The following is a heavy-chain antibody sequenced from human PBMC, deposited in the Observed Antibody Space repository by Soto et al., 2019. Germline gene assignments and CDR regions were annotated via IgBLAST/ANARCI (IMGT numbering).Heavy chain of an antibody. V-gene: IGHV3-48*03. J-gene: IGHJ3*01. D-gene: IGHD2-21*01. CDR1: GFSFSNSE. Sequence: PGWALRLSCVGSGFSFSNSEINWVRQAPGKGLEWISYIRHSAHIYYADAVKGRFTVYRDNAKNSVYLQMNSLRVEDTAVYYCAKERGQEVSATIVGDVWGQGILVTASS. CDR2: IRHSAHI. CDR3: AKERGQEVSATIVGDV.